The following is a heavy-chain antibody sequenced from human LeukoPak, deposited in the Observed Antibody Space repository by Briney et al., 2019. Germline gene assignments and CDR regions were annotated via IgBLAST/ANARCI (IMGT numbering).Heavy chain of an antibody. J-gene: IGHJ5*02. CDR3: ARDNGCAGDCLYL. V-gene: IGHV3-48*03. D-gene: IGHD2-21*02. CDR2: IGNSGSTI. Sequence: GGSLRLSCAASGFTFSSYEMNWVRQAPGKGLEWVSYIGNSGSTIYYADSVKGRFTISRDNAKNSLYLHMNSLRAEDTAVYYCARDNGCAGDCLYLWGQGTLVTVSS. CDR1: GFTFSSYE.